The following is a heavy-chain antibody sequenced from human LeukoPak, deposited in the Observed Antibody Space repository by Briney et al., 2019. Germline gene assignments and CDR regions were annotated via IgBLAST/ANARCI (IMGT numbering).Heavy chain of an antibody. Sequence: SETLSLTCTVSGYSISGGYYWGWIRQPPGKGLEWIGSIYHSGSTYYNPSLKSRVTISVDTSKNQFSLKLSSATAADTAVYYCARVTTVGGVDYWGQGTLVTVSS. CDR2: IYHSGST. J-gene: IGHJ4*02. D-gene: IGHD4-11*01. V-gene: IGHV4-38-2*02. CDR1: GYSISGGYY. CDR3: ARVTTVGGVDY.